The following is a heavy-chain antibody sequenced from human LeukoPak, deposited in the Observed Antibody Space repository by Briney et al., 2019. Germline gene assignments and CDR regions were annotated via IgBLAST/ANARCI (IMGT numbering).Heavy chain of an antibody. J-gene: IGHJ3*02. CDR3: ARDGDYGDYLAFDI. CDR1: GGSISSSNW. Sequence: SGTLSLTCAVSGGSISSSNWWSWVRQPPGKGLEWIGEIYHSGSTNYNPSLKSRVTISIDKSKNQFSLKLSSVTAADTAVYYCARDGDYGDYLAFDIWGQGTMVTVSS. V-gene: IGHV4-4*02. CDR2: IYHSGST. D-gene: IGHD4-17*01.